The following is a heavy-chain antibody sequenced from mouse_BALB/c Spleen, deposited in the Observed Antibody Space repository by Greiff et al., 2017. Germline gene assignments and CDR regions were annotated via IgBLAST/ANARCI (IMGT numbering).Heavy chain of an antibody. V-gene: IGHV3-1*02. CDR1: GYSITSGYS. CDR3: ARGLRLFDY. CDR2: IHYSGST. Sequence: VQLKESGPDLVKPSQSLSLTCTVTGYSITSGYSCHWIRQFPGNKLEWMGYIHYSGSTNYNPSLKSRISITRDTSKNQFFLQLNSVTTEDTATYYCARGLRLFDYWGQGTTLTVSS. J-gene: IGHJ2*01. D-gene: IGHD1-2*01.